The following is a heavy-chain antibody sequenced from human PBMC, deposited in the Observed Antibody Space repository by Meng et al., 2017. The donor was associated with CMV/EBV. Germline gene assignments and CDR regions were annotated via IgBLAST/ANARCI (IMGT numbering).Heavy chain of an antibody. CDR2: IYWDDDK. V-gene: IGHV2-5*02. CDR3: AHKGRRMAAAGINWFDP. Sequence: QTTLKESVPPLVKPTQPLTLTCTFSWFSLSTSGVGVVWIRQPPGKALEWLALIYWDDDKRYSPSLKSRLTITKDTSKNQVVLTMTNMDPVDTATYYCAHKGRRMAAAGINWFDPWGQGTLVTVSS. CDR1: WFSLSTSGVG. D-gene: IGHD6-13*01. J-gene: IGHJ5*02.